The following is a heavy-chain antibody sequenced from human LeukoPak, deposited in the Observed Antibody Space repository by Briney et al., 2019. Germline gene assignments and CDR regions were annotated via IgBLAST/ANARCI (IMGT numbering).Heavy chain of an antibody. CDR2: ISSSGSTI. CDR1: GFTFSDYH. V-gene: IGHV3-11*01. Sequence: GGSLRLSCAASGFTFSDYHMSWIRQAPGKGLEWVSYISSSGSTIYYADSVKGRFTISRDNAKNSLYLQMNSLRAEDTAVYYCARYVGIAAAGVNMDVWGQGTTVTVSS. CDR3: ARYVGIAAAGVNMDV. J-gene: IGHJ6*02. D-gene: IGHD6-13*01.